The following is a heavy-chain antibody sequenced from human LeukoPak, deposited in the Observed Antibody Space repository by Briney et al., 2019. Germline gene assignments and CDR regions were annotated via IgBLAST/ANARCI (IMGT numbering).Heavy chain of an antibody. D-gene: IGHD2-15*01. CDR1: GFPFSSYA. J-gene: IGHJ6*02. V-gene: IGHV3-64D*09. CDR2: ISDSGGST. Sequence: GGSLRLCCSASGFPFSSYAMHWVRQAPGKGLEYVSAISDSGGSTYYADSVQGRFTISRDNSKNTLYLQMSSLRAEDTAVYFCVRGYSFGPYGMDVWGQGTTVTVSS. CDR3: VRGYSFGPYGMDV.